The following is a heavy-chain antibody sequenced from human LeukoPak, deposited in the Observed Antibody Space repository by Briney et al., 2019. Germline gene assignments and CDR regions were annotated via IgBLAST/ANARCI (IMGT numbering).Heavy chain of an antibody. D-gene: IGHD6-13*01. Sequence: GGSLRLSCAASGFVFSSYWMIWVRQAPGKGLEWVSVIYSGGSTYYADSVKGRFTISGDNSKNTLYLQMNSLRAEDTAVYYCARSGRRDSNRWYYFDYWGQGTLVTVSS. CDR2: IYSGGST. CDR1: GFVFSSYW. CDR3: ARSGRRDSNRWYYFDY. J-gene: IGHJ4*02. V-gene: IGHV3-66*01.